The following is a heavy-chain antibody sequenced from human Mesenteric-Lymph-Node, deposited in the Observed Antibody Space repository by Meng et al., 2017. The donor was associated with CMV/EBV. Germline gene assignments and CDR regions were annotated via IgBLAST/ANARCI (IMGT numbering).Heavy chain of an antibody. J-gene: IGHJ6*02. CDR1: GGSISSSSYY. Sequence: SETLSLTCTVSGGSISSSSYYWGWIRQPPGKGLEWIGSIYYSGSTYYNPSLKSRVTISVDTSKNQFSLKLSSVTAADTAVYFCARGYQLLYNYYAMDVWGQGTTVTVSS. CDR3: ARGYQLLYNYYAMDV. V-gene: IGHV4-39*07. D-gene: IGHD2-2*02. CDR2: IYYSGST.